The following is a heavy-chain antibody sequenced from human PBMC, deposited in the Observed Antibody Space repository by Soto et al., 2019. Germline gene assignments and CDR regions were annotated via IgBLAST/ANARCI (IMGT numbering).Heavy chain of an antibody. CDR3: ARDIVVVVAATIGRWFDP. CDR2: IKQDGSEK. D-gene: IGHD2-15*01. J-gene: IGHJ5*02. CDR1: GFTFSSYW. Sequence: GGSLRLSCAASGFTFSSYWMSWVRQAPGKGLEWVANIKQDGSEKYYVDSVKGRFTISRDNAKNSLYLQMNSLRAEDTAVYYCARDIVVVVAATIGRWFDPWAREPWSPSP. V-gene: IGHV3-7*04.